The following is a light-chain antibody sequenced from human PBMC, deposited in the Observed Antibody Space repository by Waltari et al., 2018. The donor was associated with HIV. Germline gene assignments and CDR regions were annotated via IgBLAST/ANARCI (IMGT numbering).Light chain of an antibody. CDR1: RSNVGSNS. CDR2: SDY. J-gene: IGLJ1*01. Sequence: QSVVTQPPSASGTPGQRVTISCSGSRSNVGSNSVNWYQQLPGTSTKLVSYSDYQRPSGVPDRVSASKSGTSASLAIGGLQSDDEADYYCATWDDSLNGPVFGTGTKVTVL. CDR3: ATWDDSLNGPV. V-gene: IGLV1-44*01.